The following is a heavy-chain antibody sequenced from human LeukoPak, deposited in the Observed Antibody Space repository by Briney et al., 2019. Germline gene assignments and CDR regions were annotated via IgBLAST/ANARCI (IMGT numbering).Heavy chain of an antibody. Sequence: ASVKVSCKASGYTFTNYGISWVRQAPGQGLEWMGWISAYNGNTNYAQKLQGRVTMTTDTSTSTAYMELRSLRSGDTAVYYCARLEQQLAPTDYWGQGTLVTASS. CDR1: GYTFTNYG. D-gene: IGHD6-13*01. CDR3: ARLEQQLAPTDY. V-gene: IGHV1-18*01. J-gene: IGHJ4*02. CDR2: ISAYNGNT.